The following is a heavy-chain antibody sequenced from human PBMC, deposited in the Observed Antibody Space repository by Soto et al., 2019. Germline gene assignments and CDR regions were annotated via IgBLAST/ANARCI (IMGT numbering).Heavy chain of an antibody. J-gene: IGHJ4*02. V-gene: IGHV1-46*01. CDR1: GYTFTSYY. CDR3: ASTLGHCSGGSCPIDY. Sequence: ASVKVSCKASGYTFTSYYMHWVRQAPGQGLEWMGIINPSGGSTSYAQKFQGRVTMTRDTSTSTVYMELSSLRSEDTAVYYCASTLGHCSGGSCPIDYWGQGTLVTVSS. CDR2: INPSGGST. D-gene: IGHD2-15*01.